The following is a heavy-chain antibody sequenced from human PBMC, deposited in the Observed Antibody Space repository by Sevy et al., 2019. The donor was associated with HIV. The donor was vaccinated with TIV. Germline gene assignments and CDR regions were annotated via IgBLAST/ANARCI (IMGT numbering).Heavy chain of an antibody. CDR3: AKKFDYYDSSGSGGLDY. CDR2: ISYDGSNK. J-gene: IGHJ4*02. V-gene: IGHV3-30*18. Sequence: GGSLRLSCAASGFTFSSYGMHWVRQAPGKGLEWVAVISYDGSNKYYADSVKGRFTISRDNSKNTLYLQMNSLRAEDTAVYYCAKKFDYYDSSGSGGLDYWGQGTLVTVSS. CDR1: GFTFSSYG. D-gene: IGHD3-22*01.